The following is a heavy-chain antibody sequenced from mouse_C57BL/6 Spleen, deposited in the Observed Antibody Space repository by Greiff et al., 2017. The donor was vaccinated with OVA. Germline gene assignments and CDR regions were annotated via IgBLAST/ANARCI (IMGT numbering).Heavy chain of an antibody. D-gene: IGHD1-1*01. CDR3: AREALLLRYFDY. CDR1: GYTFTDYN. J-gene: IGHJ2*01. Sequence: VQLQQSGPELVKPGASVKIPCKASGYTFTDYNMDWVKQSHGKSLEWIGDINPNNGGTIYNQKFKGKATLTVDKSSSTAYMELRSLTSEDTAVYYCAREALLLRYFDYWGQGTTLTVSS. V-gene: IGHV1-18*01. CDR2: INPNNGGT.